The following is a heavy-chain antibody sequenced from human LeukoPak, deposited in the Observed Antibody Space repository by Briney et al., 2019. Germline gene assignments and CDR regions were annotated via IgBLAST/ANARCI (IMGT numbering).Heavy chain of an antibody. J-gene: IGHJ6*04. Sequence: PGGXXXLSCAASGFTFSSYSMNWVRQAPGKGLEWVSSISSSSSYIYYADSVKGGFTISRDKAKNSLYLQMNSLRAEDTAVYYCARSLLYDSPDVWGKGTTVTVSS. CDR1: GFTFSSYS. CDR2: ISSSSSYI. CDR3: ARSLLYDSPDV. D-gene: IGHD3-3*01. V-gene: IGHV3-21*01.